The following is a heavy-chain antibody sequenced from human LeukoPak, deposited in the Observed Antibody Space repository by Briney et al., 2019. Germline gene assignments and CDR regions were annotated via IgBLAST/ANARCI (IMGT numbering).Heavy chain of an antibody. CDR1: GGSISSYY. Sequence: SETLSLTCTVSGGSISSYYWSWIRQPPGKGLEWIGYIYYSGSTNYNPSLKSRVTISVDTSKNQFSLKLSSLTAADTAVYYCARDLSGSYHAGFDYWGQGTLVTVSS. CDR3: ARDLSGSYHAGFDY. D-gene: IGHD1-26*01. J-gene: IGHJ4*02. CDR2: IYYSGST. V-gene: IGHV4-59*01.